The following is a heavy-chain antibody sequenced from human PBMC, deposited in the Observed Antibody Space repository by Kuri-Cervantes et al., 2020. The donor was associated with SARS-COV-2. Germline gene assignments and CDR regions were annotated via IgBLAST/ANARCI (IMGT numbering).Heavy chain of an antibody. CDR2: ISSSSSYI. CDR3: ARDDGGRFFGKGAFDI. V-gene: IGHV3-21*01. D-gene: IGHD3-3*01. J-gene: IGHJ3*02. CDR1: GFTFSSYS. Sequence: GESLKISCAASGFTFSSYSMNWVLQAPGKGLEWVSSISSSSSYIYYADSVKGRFTIFRDNAKNSLYLQMNSLRAEDTAVYYCARDDGGRFFGKGAFDIWGQGTMVTVSS.